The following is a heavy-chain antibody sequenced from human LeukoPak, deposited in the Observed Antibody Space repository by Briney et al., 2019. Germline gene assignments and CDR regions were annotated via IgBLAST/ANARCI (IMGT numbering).Heavy chain of an antibody. CDR1: GFTFSSYA. CDR2: ISSSSTYI. Sequence: PGGSLRLSCAASGFTFSSYAMNWVRQAPGKGLEWVSSISSSSTYINYADSVKGRFTISRDNAKNSLYLQMNSLRAEDTAVYYCARGKYGYSYFEYWGQGTLVTVSS. CDR3: ARGKYGYSYFEY. D-gene: IGHD5-18*01. J-gene: IGHJ4*02. V-gene: IGHV3-21*01.